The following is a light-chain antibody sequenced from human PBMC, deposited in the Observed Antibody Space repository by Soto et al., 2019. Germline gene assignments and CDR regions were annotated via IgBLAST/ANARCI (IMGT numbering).Light chain of an antibody. J-gene: IGLJ1*01. CDR3: CSYAGSYTLYV. V-gene: IGLV2-11*01. CDR1: RSYGGGYNY. Sequence: SSLNQPPSVPCSPVRCVTFPSLQTRSYGGGYNYVSWYQQHPGKAPRLMIYDVSKRPSGVPDRFSGSKSGNTASLTISVLQAEDEADYYCCSYAGSYTLYVFGTGTKVTVL. CDR2: DVS.